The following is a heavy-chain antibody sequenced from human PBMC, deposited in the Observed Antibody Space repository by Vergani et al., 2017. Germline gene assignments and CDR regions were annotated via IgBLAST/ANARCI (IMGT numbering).Heavy chain of an antibody. J-gene: IGHJ5*02. CDR1: GGSFSGYY. V-gene: IGHV4-34*01. CDR2: INHSGST. Sequence: QVQLQQWGAGLLKPSETLSLTCAVYGGSFSGYYWSWIRQPPGKGLEWIGEINHSGSTNYNPSLKSRVTISVDTSKKQVSLKLSSVTAADTAVYYCARGSRIPKKKEWGFDPWGQGTLVTVSS. D-gene: IGHD1-26*01. CDR3: ARGSRIPKKKEWGFDP.